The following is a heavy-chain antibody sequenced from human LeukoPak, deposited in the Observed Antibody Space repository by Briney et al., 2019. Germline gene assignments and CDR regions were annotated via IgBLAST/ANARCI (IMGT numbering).Heavy chain of an antibody. J-gene: IGHJ4*02. Sequence: GASVKVSCKVSGDTFNTHAVSWVRQAPGQGPEWMGGVTPIFGTANYAQKFQGRVTITADESTNTAYMELNSLRSEDTAVYYCARAGTVEMTPLDYWGQGTLVTVSS. CDR2: VTPIFGTA. CDR3: ARAGTVEMTPLDY. D-gene: IGHD5-24*01. CDR1: GDTFNTHA. V-gene: IGHV1-69*13.